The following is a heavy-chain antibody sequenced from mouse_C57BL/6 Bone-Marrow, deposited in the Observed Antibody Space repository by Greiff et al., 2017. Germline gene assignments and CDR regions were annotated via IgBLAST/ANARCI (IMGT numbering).Heavy chain of an antibody. CDR1: GFNIKDDY. D-gene: IGHD1-1*01. V-gene: IGHV14-4*01. CDR2: IDPENGDT. CDR3: TLLLLRRYFDV. Sequence: EVQLVESGAELVRPGASVKLSCTASGFNIKDDYMHWVKQRPEQGLEWIGWIDPENGDTEYASKFQGKATITADTSSNTAYLQLSSLTSEDTAVYYCTLLLLRRYFDVWGTGTTVTVSS. J-gene: IGHJ1*03.